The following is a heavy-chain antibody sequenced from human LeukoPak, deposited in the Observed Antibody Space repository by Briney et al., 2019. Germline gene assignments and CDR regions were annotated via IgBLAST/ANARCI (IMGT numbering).Heavy chain of an antibody. CDR3: ARVTYAVPDY. D-gene: IGHD2/OR15-2a*01. CDR1: GITFSSYS. Sequence: GGSLRLSCAASGITFSSYSMNWVRQAPGQGLEWVSYISSSGNNIYFADSVKGRFTISRDNAKNSLFLQMNSLRAEDTAVYYCARVTYAVPDYWGQGTLVTVSS. CDR2: ISSSGNNI. J-gene: IGHJ4*02. V-gene: IGHV3-48*04.